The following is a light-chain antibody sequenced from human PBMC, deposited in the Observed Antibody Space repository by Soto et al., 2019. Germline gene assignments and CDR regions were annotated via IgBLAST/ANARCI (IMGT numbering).Light chain of an antibody. V-gene: IGKV3-20*01. J-gene: IGKJ1*01. CDR2: AAY. CDR1: QSVSSTY. Sequence: EILLTQSPGTLAFSPVEIDTLSCSSSQSVSSTYLAWYRQKPGQAPRLIVYAAYNRATGFQDRFSGSGPGKDFTLTIRRMEPEDFEAYFCHKYRSSHQKFGKGPKV. CDR3: HKYRSSHQK.